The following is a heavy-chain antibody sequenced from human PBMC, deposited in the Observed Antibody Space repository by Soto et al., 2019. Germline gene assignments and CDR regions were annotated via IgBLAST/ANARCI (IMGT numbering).Heavy chain of an antibody. Sequence: PGGSLRLSCAGSGFTFSRYAMNWVRQAPGKGLEWVSIISSRGDRTSYAESVKGRFTISRDDSKNTLFLHMNSLGAEDTAVHYCAKETGYSYGFQPNALDVWGQGTTVTVSS. CDR3: AKETGYSYGFQPNALDV. D-gene: IGHD5-18*01. CDR2: ISSRGDRT. V-gene: IGHV3-23*01. J-gene: IGHJ6*02. CDR1: GFTFSRYA.